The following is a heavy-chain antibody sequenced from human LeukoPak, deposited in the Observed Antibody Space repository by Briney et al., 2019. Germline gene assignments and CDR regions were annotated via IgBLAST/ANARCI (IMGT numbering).Heavy chain of an antibody. D-gene: IGHD3-10*01. V-gene: IGHV3-30*03. CDR3: AGCFIWFGELLQFDY. CDR2: ISYDGSNK. Sequence: GGSLRLSCAASGFTFSSYGMHWVRQAPGKGLGWVAVISYDGSNKYYADSVKGRFTISRDNSKNTLYLQMNSLRAEDTAVYYCAGCFIWFGELLQFDYWGQGTLVTVSS. CDR1: GFTFSSYG. J-gene: IGHJ4*02.